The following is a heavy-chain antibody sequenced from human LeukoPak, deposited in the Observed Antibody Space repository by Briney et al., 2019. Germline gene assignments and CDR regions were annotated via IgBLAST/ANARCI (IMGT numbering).Heavy chain of an antibody. Sequence: ASVTVSCTASGYTFTIGYMHGGRQAPPQRRQGLGIINHSGGNTNYEQEFQGRVTMTRDMSTSTVYMELSSLSAEDTAVYYCARDLSTITLAGIGVFDSWRQGTMATVSS. D-gene: IGHD6-19*01. J-gene: IGHJ3*02. V-gene: IGHV1-46*01. CDR1: GYTFTIGY. CDR3: ARDLSTITLAGIGVFDS. CDR2: INHSGGNT.